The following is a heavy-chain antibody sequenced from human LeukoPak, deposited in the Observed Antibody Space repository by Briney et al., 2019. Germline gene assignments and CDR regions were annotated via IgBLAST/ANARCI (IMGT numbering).Heavy chain of an antibody. CDR1: GGSISSYY. J-gene: IGHJ4*02. Sequence: KPSETLSLTCTVSGGSISSYYWSWIRQPPGKGLEWIGYIYYSGSTNYNPSLKSRVTISVDTSKNQFSLKLSSVTAADTAVYYCAREASEGNYFDYWGQGTLVTVSS. V-gene: IGHV4-59*01. D-gene: IGHD1-14*01. CDR2: IYYSGST. CDR3: AREASEGNYFDY.